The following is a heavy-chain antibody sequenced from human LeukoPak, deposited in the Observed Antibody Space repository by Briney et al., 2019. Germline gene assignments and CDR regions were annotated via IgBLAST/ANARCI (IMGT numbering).Heavy chain of an antibody. V-gene: IGHV4-34*01. CDR2: ITHSGST. J-gene: IGHJ4*02. CDR3: ARGPNSPSDY. Sequence: SETLSLTCAVYGGSFSGYFWSWIRQPPGKGLEWIGEITHSGSTNYNPSLKSRVTMSVDTSKNQFSLKLSSVTAADTAVYYCARGPNSPSDYWGQGTLVTVSS. CDR1: GGSFSGYF.